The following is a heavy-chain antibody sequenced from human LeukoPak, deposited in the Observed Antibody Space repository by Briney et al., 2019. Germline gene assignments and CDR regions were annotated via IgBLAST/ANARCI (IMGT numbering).Heavy chain of an antibody. CDR3: ARVTPNYYDSSGYYFNFDY. CDR2: INHSGST. J-gene: IGHJ4*02. CDR1: GGSFSGYY. Sequence: SETLSLTCAVYGGSFSGYYWSWIRQPPGKGLEWIGEINHSGSTNYNPSLKSRVTISVDTSKNQFSLKLSSVTAADTAVYYCARVTPNYYDSSGYYFNFDYGGQGTLVTVSS. D-gene: IGHD3-22*01. V-gene: IGHV4-34*01.